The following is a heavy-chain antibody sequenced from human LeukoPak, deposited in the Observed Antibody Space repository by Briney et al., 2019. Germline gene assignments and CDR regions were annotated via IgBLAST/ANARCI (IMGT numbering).Heavy chain of an antibody. Sequence: PGGSLRLSCAASGFTFSSYAMSWVRQAPGKGLEWVSAISGSGGSTYYADSVKGRFTISRDNSKNTLYLQMNSLRAEDTAVYYCAKGWWARGYVGMDVWGQGTTVTVSS. CDR1: GFTFSSYA. J-gene: IGHJ6*02. CDR2: ISGSGGST. D-gene: IGHD5-12*01. CDR3: AKGWWARGYVGMDV. V-gene: IGHV3-23*01.